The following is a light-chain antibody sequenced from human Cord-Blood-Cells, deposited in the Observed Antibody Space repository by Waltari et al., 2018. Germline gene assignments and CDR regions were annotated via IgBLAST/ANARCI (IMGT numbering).Light chain of an antibody. CDR2: QDS. CDR1: TLGDKY. V-gene: IGLV3-1*01. J-gene: IGLJ3*02. Sequence: SYELTQPPSVSVSPGQTASITCSGDTLGDKYHCWYQQKPGQSPVLVIYQDSKRPSGIPERFSGSNSGNTATLTISGTQAMDEADYYCQAWDSSTASWVFGGGTKLTVL. CDR3: QAWDSSTASWV.